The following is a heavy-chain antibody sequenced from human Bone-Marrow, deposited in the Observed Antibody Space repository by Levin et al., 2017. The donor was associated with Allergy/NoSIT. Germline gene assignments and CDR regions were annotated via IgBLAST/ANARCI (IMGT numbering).Heavy chain of an antibody. J-gene: IGHJ3*01. V-gene: IGHV5-51*01. CDR2: IWPGDGDT. CDR1: GYNFASHW. CDR3: ARRSEMADYVHSLDF. D-gene: IGHD5-24*01. Sequence: GESLKISCKGSGYNFASHWIGWVRQKPGKGLEWMGIIWPGDGDTRYSPSFQGQVTISADTSTSTVYLQWSSLRTSDTALYYCARRSEMADYVHSLDFWGQGTMVTVSS.